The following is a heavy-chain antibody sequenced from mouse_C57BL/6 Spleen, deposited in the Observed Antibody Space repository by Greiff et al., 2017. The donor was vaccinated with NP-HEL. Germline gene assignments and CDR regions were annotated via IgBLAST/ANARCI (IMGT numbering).Heavy chain of an antibody. CDR1: GYTFTSYW. Sequence: QVQLQQPGAELVMPGASVKLSCKASGYTFTSYWMHWVKQRPGQGLEWIGEIDPADSYTNYNQKFKGKSTLTVDKSSSTAYIQLSSLTSEDSAVYYCARFYYDGYPYYAMDYWGQGTSVTVSS. CDR2: IDPADSYT. CDR3: ARFYYDGYPYYAMDY. J-gene: IGHJ4*01. D-gene: IGHD2-3*01. V-gene: IGHV1-69*01.